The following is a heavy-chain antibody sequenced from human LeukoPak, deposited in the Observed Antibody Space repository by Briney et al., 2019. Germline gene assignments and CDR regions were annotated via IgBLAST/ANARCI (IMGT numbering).Heavy chain of an antibody. D-gene: IGHD6-13*01. J-gene: IGHJ5*02. V-gene: IGHV4-39*01. CDR1: GASISGSGYY. CDR3: ARGDRVDSSSWYNWLDP. Sequence: SETLSLACAVSGASISGSGYYWGWIRQPPGKGLEWIGNIYSSGSTYYNASLQSRVTISIDTSKDQFSLRLSSVTAADTAVYYCARGDRVDSSSWYNWLDPWGQGTLVTVSS. CDR2: IYSSGST.